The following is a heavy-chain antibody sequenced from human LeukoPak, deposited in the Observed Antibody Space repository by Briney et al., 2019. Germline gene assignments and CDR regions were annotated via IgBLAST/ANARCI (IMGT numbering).Heavy chain of an antibody. CDR2: ISYDGSNK. Sequence: GGSLRLSCAASGFTFSSYAMHWVRQAPGKGLEWVAVISYDGSNKYYADSVKGRFTISRDNSKNTLYLQMNSLRAEDTAAYYCARESYYDSSGYVIDYWDQGTLVTVSS. D-gene: IGHD3-22*01. V-gene: IGHV3-30-3*01. J-gene: IGHJ4*02. CDR1: GFTFSSYA. CDR3: ARESYYDSSGYVIDY.